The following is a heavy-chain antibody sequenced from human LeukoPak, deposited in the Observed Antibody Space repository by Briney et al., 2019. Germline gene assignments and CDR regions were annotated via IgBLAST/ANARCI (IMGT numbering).Heavy chain of an antibody. CDR2: IIPIFGTA. Sequence: SVKVSCKASGGTFSSYAISWVRQAPGQGLEWMGGIIPIFGTANYAQKFQGRVTITADESTSTAYMELSSLRSEDTAVYYCAIRGYSYGGLDYWGQGTLVTVSS. CDR1: GGTFSSYA. V-gene: IGHV1-69*13. J-gene: IGHJ4*02. D-gene: IGHD5-18*01. CDR3: AIRGYSYGGLDY.